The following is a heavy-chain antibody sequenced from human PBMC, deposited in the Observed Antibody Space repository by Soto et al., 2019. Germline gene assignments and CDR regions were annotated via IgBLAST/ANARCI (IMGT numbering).Heavy chain of an antibody. Sequence: TLSLTCAVSGGSISSGCYSWSWIRQPPGKGLEWIGYIYHSGSTYYNPSLKSRVTISVDRSKNQFSLKLSSVTAADTAVYYCASISTSYYYGMDVWGQGTTVTV. V-gene: IGHV4-30-2*01. CDR2: IYHSGST. CDR3: ASISTSYYYGMDV. CDR1: GGSISSGCYS. J-gene: IGHJ6*02. D-gene: IGHD2-2*01.